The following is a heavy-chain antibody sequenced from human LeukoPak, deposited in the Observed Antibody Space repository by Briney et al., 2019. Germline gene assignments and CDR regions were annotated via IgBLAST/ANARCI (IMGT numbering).Heavy chain of an antibody. J-gene: IGHJ4*02. D-gene: IGHD3-22*01. V-gene: IGHV3-7*01. CDR1: GFTFSSYW. Sequence: GGSLRLSCAASGFTFSSYWMSWVRQAPGKGLEWVANIKQDGSEKYYVDSVKGRFTISRDNAKNSLYLQMNSLRAEDTAVYYCARDGYYDSSGYGFYWGQGTLVTVSS. CDR2: IKQDGSEK. CDR3: ARDGYYDSSGYGFY.